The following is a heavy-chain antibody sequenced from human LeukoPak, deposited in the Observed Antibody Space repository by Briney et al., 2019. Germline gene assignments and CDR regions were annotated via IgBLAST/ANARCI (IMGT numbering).Heavy chain of an antibody. D-gene: IGHD5-12*01. CDR2: ISGSGGST. Sequence: GGSLRLSCAPSGFTFSSYAMSWVRQAPGKGLEWVSAISGSGGSTYYADSVKGRFTISRDNSKNTLYLQMNSLRAEDTAVYYCAKDPGYSGYGRFDPWGQGTLVTVSS. CDR3: AKDPGYSGYGRFDP. V-gene: IGHV3-23*01. CDR1: GFTFSSYA. J-gene: IGHJ5*02.